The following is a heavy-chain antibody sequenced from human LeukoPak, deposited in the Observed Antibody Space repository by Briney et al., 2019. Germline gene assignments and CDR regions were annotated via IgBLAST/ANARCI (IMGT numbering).Heavy chain of an antibody. V-gene: IGHV3-53*01. CDR1: GFTVSTYY. CDR2: IYSGDST. J-gene: IGHJ4*02. Sequence: GGSLRLSCAASGFTVSTYYMTWVRQAPGKGLECVSVIYSGDSTYYADSVKGRFTVSRDNSKNTLYLQMNSLRAEGTAMYYCARGLGYCTSTTCLLPFDYWGQGTLVTVSS. D-gene: IGHD2-2*01. CDR3: ARGLGYCTSTTCLLPFDY.